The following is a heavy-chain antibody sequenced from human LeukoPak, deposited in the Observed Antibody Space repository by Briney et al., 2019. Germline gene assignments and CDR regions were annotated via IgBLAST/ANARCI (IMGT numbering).Heavy chain of an antibody. V-gene: IGHV4-34*12. Sequence: SETLSLTCAVYGGSFDIYYWMFVRQPPGKGLEWIASIFYSGSTYYKPSLKTRLTISVDRSKNQFSLRLNSVTAADTALYYCASLHDSRGIDYWGQGTLVSVSS. J-gene: IGHJ4*02. CDR1: GGSFDIYY. D-gene: IGHD3-22*01. CDR2: IFYSGST. CDR3: ASLHDSRGIDY.